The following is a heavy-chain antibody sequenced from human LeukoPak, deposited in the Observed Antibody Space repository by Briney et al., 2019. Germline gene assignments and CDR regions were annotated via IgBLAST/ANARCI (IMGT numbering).Heavy chain of an antibody. Sequence: SETLSLTCTVSGGSFSGYYWTWIRQFPGKGLEWIGEMNDRGTTNRNPSLRSRVTMSVDPSQNQFSLKLTSVTAADTAVYFCARDPASGYSTKRYYFDYWGQGTLVTVSS. J-gene: IGHJ4*02. CDR3: ARDPASGYSTKRYYFDY. CDR1: GGSFSGYY. D-gene: IGHD6-13*01. CDR2: MNDRGTT. V-gene: IGHV4-34*01.